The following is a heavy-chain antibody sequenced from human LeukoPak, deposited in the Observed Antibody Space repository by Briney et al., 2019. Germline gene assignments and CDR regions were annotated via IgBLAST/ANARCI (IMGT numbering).Heavy chain of an antibody. CDR3: ARDSSGSYYYYYYMDV. CDR2: IDTDGTTT. Sequence: GGSLSLSCTTSEFPFSNYWMHWVRQVAGKGLVWVSRIDTDGTTTDYADSGKGRFTISRDNAKNTLYLQMNSLRAEDTAVYYCARDSSGSYYYYYYMDVWGKGTTVTVSS. CDR1: EFPFSNYW. D-gene: IGHD1-26*01. V-gene: IGHV3-74*01. J-gene: IGHJ6*03.